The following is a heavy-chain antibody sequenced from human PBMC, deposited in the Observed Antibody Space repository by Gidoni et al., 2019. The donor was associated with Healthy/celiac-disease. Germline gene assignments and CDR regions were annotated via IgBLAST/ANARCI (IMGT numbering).Heavy chain of an antibody. CDR1: GFTVSNAW. Sequence: EVQLVESGGGLVKPGWSRRLSCAASGFTVSNAWMSWVRQAPGKGLEWVGRIKSKTDGGTTDYAAPVKGRFTISRDDSKNTMYLQMNSLKTEDTAVYYCTTGRDGYNFFFRSDAFDIWGQGTMVTVSS. J-gene: IGHJ3*02. V-gene: IGHV3-15*01. CDR2: IKSKTDGGTT. D-gene: IGHD5-12*01. CDR3: TTGRDGYNFFFRSDAFDI.